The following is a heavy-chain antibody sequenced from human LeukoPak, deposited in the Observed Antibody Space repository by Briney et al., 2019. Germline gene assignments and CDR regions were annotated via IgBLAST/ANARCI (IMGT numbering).Heavy chain of an antibody. D-gene: IGHD3-3*01. J-gene: IGHJ6*03. CDR1: GYTFTSYY. CDR3: ARDGVLRFLEWLPTTNYYYYYMDV. V-gene: IGHV1-46*01. Sequence: ASVKVSCKASGYTFTSYYMHWVRQAPGQGLEWMGIINPSGGSTSYAQKFQGRVTMTRDMSTSTVYMELSSLRSEDTAVYYYARDGVLRFLEWLPTTNYYYYYMDVWGKGTTVTVSS. CDR2: INPSGGST.